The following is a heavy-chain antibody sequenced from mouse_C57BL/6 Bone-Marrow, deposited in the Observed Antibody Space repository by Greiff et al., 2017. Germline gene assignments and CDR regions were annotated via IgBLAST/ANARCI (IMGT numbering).Heavy chain of an antibody. V-gene: IGHV3-1*01. J-gene: IGHJ2*01. CDR2: ISYSGST. CDR1: GYSITSGYD. D-gene: IGHD1-1*01. Sequence: EVQLQQSGPGMVKPSQSLSLTCTVTGYSITSGYDWHWIRHFPGNKLEWMGYISYSGSTNYNPSLKSRISITHDTSKNHFFLKLNSVTTEDTATYYCARDYGSSYFYFDYWGQGTTLTVSS. CDR3: ARDYGSSYFYFDY.